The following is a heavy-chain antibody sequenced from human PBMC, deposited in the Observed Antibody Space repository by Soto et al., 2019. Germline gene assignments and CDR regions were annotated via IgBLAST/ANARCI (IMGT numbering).Heavy chain of an antibody. Sequence: QITLKESGPTLVKPTQTLTLTCTFSGFSLSTSGMGVGWIRQPPGKALEWLALIYWDDDKRYSPSLKSRLTITKDTSKNQVVLTMTNMDPVDTATYYCAHLLYGDYDYWFFDLWGRGTLVTVSS. D-gene: IGHD4-17*01. CDR1: GFSLSTSGMG. J-gene: IGHJ2*01. CDR3: AHLLYGDYDYWFFDL. CDR2: IYWDDDK. V-gene: IGHV2-5*02.